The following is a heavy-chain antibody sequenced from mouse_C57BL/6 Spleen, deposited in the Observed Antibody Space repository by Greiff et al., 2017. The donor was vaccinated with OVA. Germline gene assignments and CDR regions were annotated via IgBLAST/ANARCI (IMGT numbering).Heavy chain of an antibody. D-gene: IGHD2-2*01. CDR3: TSTMVTTEYFDV. CDR1: GFNIKDDY. J-gene: IGHJ1*03. CDR2: IDPENGDT. Sequence: VQLKESGAELVRPGASVKLSCTASGFNIKDDYMHWVKQRPEQGLEWIGWIDPENGDTEYASKFQGKATITADTSSNTAYLQLSSLTSEDTAVYYCTSTMVTTEYFDVWGTGTTVTVSS. V-gene: IGHV14-4*01.